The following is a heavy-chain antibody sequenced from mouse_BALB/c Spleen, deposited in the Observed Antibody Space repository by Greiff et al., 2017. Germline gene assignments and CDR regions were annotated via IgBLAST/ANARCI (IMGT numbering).Heavy chain of an antibody. CDR3: ARDGNYDYYAIDY. J-gene: IGHJ4*01. V-gene: IGHV2-9*02. CDR1: GFSLTSYG. D-gene: IGHD2-1*01. Sequence: QVQLKESGPGLVAPSQSLSITCTVSGFSLTSYGVHWVRQPPGQGLEWLGVIWAGGSTNYNSTLMSRLSSSKDNSKSQVFLKMNSLQTDDTAMYYCARDGNYDYYAIDYWGQGTSVTVSS. CDR2: IWAGGST.